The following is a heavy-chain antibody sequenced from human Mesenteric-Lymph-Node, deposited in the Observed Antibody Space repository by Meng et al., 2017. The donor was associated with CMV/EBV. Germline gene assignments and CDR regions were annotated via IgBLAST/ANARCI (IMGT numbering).Heavy chain of an antibody. CDR3: ARDGWELLPFDY. V-gene: IGHV1-69*10. J-gene: IGHJ4*02. CDR2: IIPILGIA. Sequence: SVKVSCKASGGTFSSYAISWVRQAPGQGLEWMGGIIPILGIANYAQKFQGRVTITADKSTSTAYMELSRLRSDDTAVYYCARDGWELLPFDYWGQGTLVTVSS. D-gene: IGHD1-26*01. CDR1: GGTFSSYA.